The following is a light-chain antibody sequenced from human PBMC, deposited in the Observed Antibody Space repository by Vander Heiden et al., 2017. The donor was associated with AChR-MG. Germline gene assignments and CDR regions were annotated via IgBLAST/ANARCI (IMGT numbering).Light chain of an antibody. CDR3: QSYDSNLSGWV. V-gene: IGLV1-40*01. CDR1: TSNLGAGSD. Sequence: QSVLTQPPSVSGAPGQRVTISCTGSTSNLGAGSDVHWYPQLPGAAPKLLIYGNNNRPSGVPDRFSGSKSGTSASLAITGLQPEDEADYFCQSYDSNLSGWVFGGGAKLTVL. CDR2: GNN. J-gene: IGLJ3*02.